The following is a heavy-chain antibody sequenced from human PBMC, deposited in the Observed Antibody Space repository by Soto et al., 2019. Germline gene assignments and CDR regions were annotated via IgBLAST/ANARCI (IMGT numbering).Heavy chain of an antibody. Sequence: CPRLSCAACGFTFKSYSMNWVCQTPGKGLEWVSYISSSSSTIYYADSVKGRFTISRDNAKTSLYLQMNSLRDEDTAVYYCARDSRGYSYGYGRCFDYWGQGTLVTVSS. J-gene: IGHJ4*02. CDR3: ARDSRGYSYGYGRCFDY. D-gene: IGHD5-18*01. CDR1: GFTFKSYS. V-gene: IGHV3-48*02. CDR2: ISSSSSTI.